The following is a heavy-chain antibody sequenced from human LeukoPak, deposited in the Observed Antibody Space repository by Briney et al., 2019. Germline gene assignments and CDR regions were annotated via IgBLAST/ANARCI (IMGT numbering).Heavy chain of an antibody. Sequence: GESLKISCKGSGYNFTNYWIAWVRQMPGKGLEWMGIVYPGDSDTRYSPSFQGQVTISADKSISTAYLQWSSLKASDTAMYYCARHLAAGRWNDYWGQGTLVTVSS. J-gene: IGHJ4*02. V-gene: IGHV5-51*01. CDR1: GYNFTNYW. CDR3: ARHLAAGRWNDY. D-gene: IGHD4-23*01. CDR2: VYPGDSDT.